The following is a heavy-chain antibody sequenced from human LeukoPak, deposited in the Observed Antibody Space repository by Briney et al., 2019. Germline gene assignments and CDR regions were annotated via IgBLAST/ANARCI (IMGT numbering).Heavy chain of an antibody. CDR3: ATSTIHFDY. V-gene: IGHV3-53*01. J-gene: IGHJ4*02. D-gene: IGHD3-10*01. CDR1: GFTVSSSH. CDR2: IYISGGT. Sequence: GGSLRLSCAASGFTVSSSHMIWVRQAPGKGLEWVSVIYISGGTYYADSVKGRFTISRDNSKNTLYLQMNSLRAEDTAVYYCATSTIHFDYWGQGTLVTVSS.